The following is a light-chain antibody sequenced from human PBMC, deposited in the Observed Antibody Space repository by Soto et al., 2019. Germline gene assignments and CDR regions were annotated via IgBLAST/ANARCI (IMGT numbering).Light chain of an antibody. CDR3: LQATHWPHT. J-gene: IGKJ2*01. CDR2: QVS. Sequence: DVVMSQSPLSLPLTLGQPASISCGSSRSLVHSDGNIYLIWFQQRPGQSPMRLIYQVSNRDSGVPDRFSGSGSVTDFTLKISRVEAEDVGVYYCLQATHWPHTFGQGTKVDIK. CDR1: RSLVHSDGNIY. V-gene: IGKV2-30*02.